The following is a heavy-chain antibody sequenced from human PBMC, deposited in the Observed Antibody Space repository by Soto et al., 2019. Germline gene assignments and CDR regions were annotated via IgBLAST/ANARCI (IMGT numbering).Heavy chain of an antibody. CDR2: INAGNGNT. CDR1: GYTFTSYA. J-gene: IGHJ4*02. CDR3: ARAPNYYDSSGSQADY. V-gene: IGHV1-3*01. D-gene: IGHD3-22*01. Sequence: GASVKVSCKASGYTFTSYAMHWVRQAPGQRLEWMGWINAGNGNTKYSQKFQGRVTITRDTSASTAYMELSSLRSEDTAVYYCARAPNYYDSSGSQADYWGQGTLVTVSS.